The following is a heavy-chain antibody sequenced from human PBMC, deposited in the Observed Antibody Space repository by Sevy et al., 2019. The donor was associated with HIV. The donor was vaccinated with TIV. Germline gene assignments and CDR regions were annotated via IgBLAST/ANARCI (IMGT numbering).Heavy chain of an antibody. V-gene: IGHV4-34*01. D-gene: IGHD4-17*01. Sequence: KQSQTLSLTCAVYGGSFSDYYWSWIRQPPGKGLEWIGEINHSGSTNYNPSLKGRVTISVDTSKNQFALKLSSVTAADTAVYDCARALAHAYGDYGWFDPWGQGTLVTVSS. CDR1: GGSFSDYY. J-gene: IGHJ5*02. CDR2: INHSGST. CDR3: ARALAHAYGDYGWFDP.